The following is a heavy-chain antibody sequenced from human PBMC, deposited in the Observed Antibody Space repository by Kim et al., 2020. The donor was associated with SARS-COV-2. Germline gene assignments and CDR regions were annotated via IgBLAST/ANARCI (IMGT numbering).Heavy chain of an antibody. V-gene: IGHV4-4*02. Sequence: SETLSLTCVVSGASISSSSSWSWVRQPPGKGLEWIGEVDHSGTTSYNVSLKNRVSILVDKSKNQFSLRLNSVSAADTAVYYCARGVSSAWTLRAWFDSWG. D-gene: IGHD3-22*01. J-gene: IGHJ5*01. CDR2: VDHSGTT. CDR3: ARGVSSAWTLRAWFDS. CDR1: GASISSSSS.